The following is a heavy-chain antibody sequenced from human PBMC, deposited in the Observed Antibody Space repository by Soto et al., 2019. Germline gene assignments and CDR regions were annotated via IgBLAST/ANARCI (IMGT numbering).Heavy chain of an antibody. V-gene: IGHV1-3*04. CDR1: GYSFSAHG. D-gene: IGHD2-2*02. J-gene: IGHJ4*02. CDR3: VRDTAIPQYFYFDY. CDR2: IHTANGNT. Sequence: QVQLVQSGAEVKKPGTSVKVSCKASGYSFSAHGLHWVRQAPGQKLEWMGWIHTANGNTIYSHRFQGRVTFTRDLSATTLYMELSRLRSEDTAVYFWVRDTAIPQYFYFDYWGQGTLVTVSS.